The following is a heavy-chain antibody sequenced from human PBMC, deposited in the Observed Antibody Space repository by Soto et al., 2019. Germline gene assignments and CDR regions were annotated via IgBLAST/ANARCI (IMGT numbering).Heavy chain of an antibody. J-gene: IGHJ4*02. D-gene: IGHD2-2*01. CDR3: AKDPGSTLYYFDY. CDR2: ISGSGGNT. Sequence: EVQLLESGGGLVQPGGSLRLSCAASGFTFSNYAMSWLRQAPGKGLEWVSISGSGGNTYYADSVKGRFTISRDNSKNTRYLQMNSLRAEDTAVYYCAKDPGSTLYYFDYWGQGTLVTVSS. CDR1: GFTFSNYA. V-gene: IGHV3-23*01.